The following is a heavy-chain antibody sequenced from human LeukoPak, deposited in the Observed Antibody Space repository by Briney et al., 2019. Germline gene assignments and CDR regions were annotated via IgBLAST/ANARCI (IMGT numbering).Heavy chain of an antibody. CDR2: INHSGST. CDR3: ARGRRYCSSTSCSNSAFDI. V-gene: IGHV4-34*01. D-gene: IGHD2-2*01. CDR1: GGSFSGYY. Sequence: SETLSLTCAVYGGSFSGYYWSWIRQPPGKGLEWIGEINHSGSTNYNPSPKSRVTISVDTSKNQFSLKLSSVTAADTAVYYCARGRRYCSSTSCSNSAFDIWGQGTMVTVSS. J-gene: IGHJ3*02.